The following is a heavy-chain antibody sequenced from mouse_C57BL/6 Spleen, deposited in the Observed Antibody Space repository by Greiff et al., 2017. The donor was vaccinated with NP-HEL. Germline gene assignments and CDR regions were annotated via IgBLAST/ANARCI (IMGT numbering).Heavy chain of an antibody. J-gene: IGHJ1*03. CDR2: IYPGDGDT. D-gene: IGHD1-1*01. Sequence: VQLQQSGPELVKPGASVKISCKASGYAFSSSWMNWVKQRPGKGLEWIGRIYPGDGDTNYNGKFKGKATLTADISSSTAYMQLSSLTSEDSAVYFCAREADYYGSSPYWYFDVWGTGTTVTVSS. CDR1: GYAFSSSW. V-gene: IGHV1-82*01. CDR3: AREADYYGSSPYWYFDV.